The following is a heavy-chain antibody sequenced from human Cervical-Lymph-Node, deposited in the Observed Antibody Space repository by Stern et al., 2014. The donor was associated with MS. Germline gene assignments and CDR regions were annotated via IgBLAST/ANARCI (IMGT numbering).Heavy chain of an antibody. CDR1: GYTLTELS. CDR3: ATNLYYYDSSGYN. Sequence: VQLVESGAEVKKPGASVKVSCQVSGYTLTELSMHWVRQAPGKGLEWMGGFDPEDGETIYAQKVQGRVTMTEDTSTDTAYMELSSLRSEDTAVYYCATNLYYYDSSGYNWGQGTLVTVSS. D-gene: IGHD3-22*01. V-gene: IGHV1-24*01. CDR2: FDPEDGET. J-gene: IGHJ4*02.